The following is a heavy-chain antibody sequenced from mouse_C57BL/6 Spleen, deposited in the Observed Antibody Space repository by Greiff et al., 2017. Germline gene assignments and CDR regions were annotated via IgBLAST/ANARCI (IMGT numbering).Heavy chain of an antibody. CDR3: ARHYYGSSYWAMDY. CDR1: GYTFTSYW. CDR2: IDPSDSYT. J-gene: IGHJ4*01. Sequence: QVQLKQPGAELVKPGASVKLSCKASGYTFTSYWMQWVKQRPGQGLEWIGEIDPSDSYTNYNQKFKGKATLTVDTSSSTAYMQLSSLTSEDSAVYYCARHYYGSSYWAMDYWGQGTSVTVSS. V-gene: IGHV1-50*01. D-gene: IGHD1-1*01.